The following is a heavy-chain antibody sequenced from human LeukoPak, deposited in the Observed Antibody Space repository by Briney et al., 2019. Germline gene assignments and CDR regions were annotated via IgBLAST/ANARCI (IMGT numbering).Heavy chain of an antibody. J-gene: IGHJ4*02. CDR1: GDSVSSNSDA. CDR2: TYYRSKWYN. D-gene: IGHD6-6*01. Sequence: SQTLSLTCAISGDSVSSNSDAWNWIRQSPSRGLEWLGRTYYRSKWYNDYAVSVKSRITINPDTSKNQFSLQLNSMTPEDTAVYYCARDRVAARHIGTACFDYWGQGTLVTVSS. V-gene: IGHV6-1*01. CDR3: ARDRVAARHIGTACFDY.